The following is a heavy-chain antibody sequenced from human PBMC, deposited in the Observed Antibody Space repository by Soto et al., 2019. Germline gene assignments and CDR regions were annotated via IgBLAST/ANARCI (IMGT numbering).Heavy chain of an antibody. D-gene: IGHD3-10*01. CDR1: GFSFRGYR. CDR2: VNTDGSDT. CDR3: VRAAARGDN. Sequence: GGSLRLSCAASGFSFRGYRMHWVRQAPGEGLVWVSRVNTDGSDTLYADSVKGRFTISRDNTKDTLYLQINSLRVEDTAVYYCVRAAARGDNWGQGTPVTVSS. V-gene: IGHV3-74*01. J-gene: IGHJ4*02.